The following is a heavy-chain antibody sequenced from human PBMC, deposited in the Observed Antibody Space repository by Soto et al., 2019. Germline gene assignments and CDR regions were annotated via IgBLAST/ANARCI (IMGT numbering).Heavy chain of an antibody. CDR3: ARGDYVDYFGAY. Sequence: EVQLVESGGGLVKPGGSLRLSCAASGFTFSSYSMNWVRQAPGKGLEWVSSISSSSSYIYYADSVKGRFTISRDNAKNSLYLQMNSMIAEDTAVPYCARGDYVDYFGAYWGQGTLVTVSS. J-gene: IGHJ4*02. V-gene: IGHV3-21*01. D-gene: IGHD4-17*01. CDR1: GFTFSSYS. CDR2: ISSSSSYI.